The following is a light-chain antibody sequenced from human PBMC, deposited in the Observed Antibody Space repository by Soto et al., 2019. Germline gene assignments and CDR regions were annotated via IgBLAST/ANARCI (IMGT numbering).Light chain of an antibody. V-gene: IGLV2-14*01. J-gene: IGLJ1*01. CDR1: TSNVGGHNY. Sequence: QSVLTQPASVSGSPGQSITISCTGSTSNVGGHNYVSWYQQHAGKAPQLMIYEVSNRPSGVSNRFSGSKSGNTASLTISGLQAEYEADYYCSSYSSSSTLYVFGTGTKVTV. CDR2: EVS. CDR3: SSYSSSSTLYV.